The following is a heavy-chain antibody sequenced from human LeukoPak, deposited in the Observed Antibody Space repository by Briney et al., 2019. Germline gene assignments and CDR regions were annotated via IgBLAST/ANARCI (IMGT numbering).Heavy chain of an antibody. CDR2: IYFSGYT. D-gene: IGHD3-10*01. J-gene: IGHJ6*02. Sequence: KPSETLSLTCTVSGGSISSSSYCWGWIRQPPGKGLEWAGSIYFSGYTYYNPSLKSRVTISVDTSKNQFSLKLSSVTAADTAVYYCASIDYYGSGTVDVWGQGTTVTVSS. CDR1: GGSISSSSYC. V-gene: IGHV4-39*07. CDR3: ASIDYYGSGTVDV.